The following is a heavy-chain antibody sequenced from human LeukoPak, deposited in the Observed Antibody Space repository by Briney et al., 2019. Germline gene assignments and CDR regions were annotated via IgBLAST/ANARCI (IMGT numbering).Heavy chain of an antibody. Sequence: PSQTLSLTCTVSGGSISRGDYYWSWIRQPPGKGLEWIGYIYYSGSTYYNPSPKSRVTISVDTSKHQFSLKLTSVTAAGTAVYYCARDFWCGDPHWYFDLWGRGTLVTVSS. CDR1: GGSISRGDYY. CDR2: IYYSGST. D-gene: IGHD3-3*01. CDR3: ARDFWCGDPHWYFDL. V-gene: IGHV4-30-4*08. J-gene: IGHJ2*01.